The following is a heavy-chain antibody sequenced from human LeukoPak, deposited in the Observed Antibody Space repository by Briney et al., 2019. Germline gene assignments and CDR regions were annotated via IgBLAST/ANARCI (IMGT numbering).Heavy chain of an antibody. D-gene: IGHD3-22*01. CDR3: ARDIYYDSSGYYGSVY. J-gene: IGHJ4*02. V-gene: IGHV3-11*04. Sequence: GGSLRLSCAASGFTFSDYYMSWIRQAPGKGLEWVSYISSSSSTIYYADSVKGRFTISRDNAKNSLYLQMNSLRAEDTAVYYCARDIYYDSSGYYGSVYWGQGTLVTVSS. CDR1: GFTFSDYY. CDR2: ISSSSSTI.